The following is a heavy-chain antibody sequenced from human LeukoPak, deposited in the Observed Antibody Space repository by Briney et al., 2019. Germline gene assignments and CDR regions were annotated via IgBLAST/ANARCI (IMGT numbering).Heavy chain of an antibody. D-gene: IGHD1-14*01. J-gene: IGHJ4*02. CDR3: ARVIGNHFDY. CDR1: GFTFSSYS. Sequence: GGSLRLSCAASGFTFSSYSMNWVRQAPGKGLEWVSSISSSSSYIYYGDSVKGRFTISRDNAKNSLYLQMNSLRVEDTAVYYCARVIGNHFDYWGQGTLVTVSA. V-gene: IGHV3-21*01. CDR2: ISSSSSYI.